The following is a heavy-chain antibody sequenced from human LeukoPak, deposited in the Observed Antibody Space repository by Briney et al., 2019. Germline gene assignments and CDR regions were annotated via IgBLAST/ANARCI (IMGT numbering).Heavy chain of an antibody. Sequence: SETLSLTRTVSGGSISSYYWSWIRLPPGKGLEWIGYLSKSGNTNYSPSLKSRVTIFGDTSKKQFFLKLSSVTAADTAVYYCARARYVNSFYAFDIWGQGTLVTVSS. V-gene: IGHV4-59*01. J-gene: IGHJ3*02. CDR3: ARARYVNSFYAFDI. CDR1: GGSISSYY. CDR2: LSKSGNT. D-gene: IGHD3-9*01.